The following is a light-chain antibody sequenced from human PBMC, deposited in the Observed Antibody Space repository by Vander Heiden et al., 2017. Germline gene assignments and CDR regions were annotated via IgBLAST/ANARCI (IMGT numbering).Light chain of an antibody. CDR1: KLGDKY. CDR3: QAWDSTTAV. V-gene: IGLV3-1*01. J-gene: IGLJ2*01. Sequence: SYDLTQPPSVSVSPGQTASITCSGDKLGDKYACWYQQKPGQSPLLVIHQNNKRPSGIPERFSGSNSGNTATLTISGTQAVDEADYFCQAWDSTTAVFGGGTKVTVL. CDR2: QNN.